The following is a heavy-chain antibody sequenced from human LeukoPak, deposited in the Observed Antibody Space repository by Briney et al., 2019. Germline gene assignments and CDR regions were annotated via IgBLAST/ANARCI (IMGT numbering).Heavy chain of an antibody. CDR2: ISGSGDST. D-gene: IGHD6-19*01. CDR3: ARRSGIAVAGAFDY. V-gene: IGHV3-23*01. J-gene: IGHJ4*02. Sequence: QPGGSLRLSCAASGFTFSNYPMRWVRQAPGKGREGVSGISGSGDSTYYADSVKGRFTISRDNSKNTLYLQMNSLRAEDKAVYYCARRSGIAVAGAFDYWGQGTLVTVSS. CDR1: GFTFSNYP.